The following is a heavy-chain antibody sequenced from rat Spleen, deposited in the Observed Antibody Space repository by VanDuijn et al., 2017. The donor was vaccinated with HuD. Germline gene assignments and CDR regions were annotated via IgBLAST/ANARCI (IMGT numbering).Heavy chain of an antibody. CDR1: GFTFSNYD. Sequence: EVQLVESGGGLVQPGRSMKLSCAASGFTFSNYDMAWVRQAPTKGLEWVASISYDGSSTYYRDSVKGRFPISRDNAKSTLYLQMDSLRSEDTATYYCTAYYSSYMPFDYWGQGVMVTVSS. CDR2: ISYDGSST. J-gene: IGHJ2*01. V-gene: IGHV5-20*01. CDR3: TAYYSSYMPFDY. D-gene: IGHD1-2*01.